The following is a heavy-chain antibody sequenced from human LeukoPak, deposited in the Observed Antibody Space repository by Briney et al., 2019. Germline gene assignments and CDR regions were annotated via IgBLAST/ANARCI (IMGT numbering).Heavy chain of an antibody. V-gene: IGHV1-69*04. CDR2: IIPILGIA. CDR1: GGTFSSYA. CDR3: AREIDYYDSSGYDY. Sequence: SVKVSCKASGGTFSSYAISWVRQAPGQGLEWMGRIIPILGIANYAQKFQGRVTITADKSTSTAYMELSSLRSEDTAVYYCAREIDYYDSSGYDYWGQGTLVTVSS. J-gene: IGHJ4*02. D-gene: IGHD3-22*01.